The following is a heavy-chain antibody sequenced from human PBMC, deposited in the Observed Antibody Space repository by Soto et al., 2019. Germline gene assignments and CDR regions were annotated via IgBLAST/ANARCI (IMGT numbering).Heavy chain of an antibody. CDR3: ARVYGDNHGDSYFDY. Sequence: GASVKVSCKASGYTFTSYYMHWVRQAPGQGLEWMGIINPSGGSTSYAQKFQGRVTMTRDTSTSTVYMELSSLRSEDTAVYYCARVYGDNHGDSYFDYWGQGTLVTVSS. D-gene: IGHD2-21*01. CDR2: INPSGGST. J-gene: IGHJ4*02. CDR1: GYTFTSYY. V-gene: IGHV1-46*03.